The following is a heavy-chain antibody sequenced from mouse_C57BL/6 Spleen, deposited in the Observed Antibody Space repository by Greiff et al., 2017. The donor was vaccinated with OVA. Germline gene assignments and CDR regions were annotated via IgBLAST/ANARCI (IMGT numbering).Heavy chain of an antibody. V-gene: IGHV1-55*01. Sequence: VPLQQPGAELVKPGASVKMSCKASGYTFTSYWITWVKQRPGQGLEWIGDIYPGSGSTNYNEKFKSKATLTVDTSSSTAYMQLSSLTSEDSAVYYCARERIYDGYYRYFDVWGTGTTVTVSS. CDR1: GYTFTSYW. CDR2: IYPGSGST. D-gene: IGHD2-3*01. J-gene: IGHJ1*03. CDR3: ARERIYDGYYRYFDV.